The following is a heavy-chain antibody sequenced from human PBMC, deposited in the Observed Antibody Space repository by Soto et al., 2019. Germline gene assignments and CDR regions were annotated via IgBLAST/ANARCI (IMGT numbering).Heavy chain of an antibody. J-gene: IGHJ4*02. Sequence: RGGSLRLSCAASGFTFSSYAMSWVRQAPGKGLEWVSAISGSGGSTYYADSVKGRFTISRDNSKNTLYLQMNSLRAEDTAVYYCAKDPTAGDSSGSIVDYWGQGTLVTVSS. CDR1: GFTFSSYA. D-gene: IGHD3-22*01. CDR2: ISGSGGST. V-gene: IGHV3-23*01. CDR3: AKDPTAGDSSGSIVDY.